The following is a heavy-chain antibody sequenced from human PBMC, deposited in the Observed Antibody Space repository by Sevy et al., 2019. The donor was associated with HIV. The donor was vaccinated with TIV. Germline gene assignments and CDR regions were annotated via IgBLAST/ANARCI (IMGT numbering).Heavy chain of an antibody. J-gene: IGHJ4*02. Sequence: GGSLRLSCAASGFTFSDYYMSWIRRAPGKGRGGVSYISSSGSTISYADSVKGRFTISRDNAKNSLYLQMNSLRAEDTAVYYCARGAVVVVAAGWGQSDYWGQGTLVTVSS. D-gene: IGHD2-15*01. CDR3: ARGAVVVVAAGWGQSDY. CDR1: GFTFSDYY. V-gene: IGHV3-11*01. CDR2: ISSSGSTI.